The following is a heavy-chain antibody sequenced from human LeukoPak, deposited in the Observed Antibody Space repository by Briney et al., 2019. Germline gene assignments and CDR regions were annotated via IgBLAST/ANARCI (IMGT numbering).Heavy chain of an antibody. D-gene: IGHD4-23*01. CDR3: TTLGGNSLFYYYYMDV. CDR2: IRSKANSYAT. Sequence: GGSLRLSCAASGFTFSGSAMHWVRQASGKGLEWVGRIRSKANSYATAYAASVKGRFTISRDDSKNTAYLQMNSLKTEDTAVYYCTTLGGNSLFYYYYMDVWGKGTTVTVSS. CDR1: GFTFSGSA. V-gene: IGHV3-73*01. J-gene: IGHJ6*03.